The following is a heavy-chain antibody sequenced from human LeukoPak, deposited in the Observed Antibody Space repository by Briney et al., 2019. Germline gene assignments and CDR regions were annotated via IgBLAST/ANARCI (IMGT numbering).Heavy chain of an antibody. CDR2: IYHNGIT. V-gene: IGHV4-38-2*01. CDR3: TRGVALSDHGIIDS. D-gene: IGHD1-1*01. Sequence: SETLSLTCAVSGYSVSSGFFWGWIRQPPGKGLEWIATIYHNGITHYNPSLKSRVTISVDTSKNQFSLKMSSVTAADTAVYYCTRGVALSDHGIIDSWGQGTPVTVSS. J-gene: IGHJ4*02. CDR1: GYSVSSGFF.